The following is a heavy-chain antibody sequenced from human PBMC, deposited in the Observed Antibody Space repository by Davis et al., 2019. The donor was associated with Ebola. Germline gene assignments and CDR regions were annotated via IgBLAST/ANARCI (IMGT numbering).Heavy chain of an antibody. Sequence: SETLSLTCSVSGGSVNNGYYYWTWIRQPPGKGLEWIGYISHTGSTNYSPSLKSRVTISVDTSKNQFSLKLSSVTAADTAVYYCARARRTAMVTLDYGMDVWGQGTTVTVSS. V-gene: IGHV4-61*01. D-gene: IGHD5-18*01. CDR3: ARARRTAMVTLDYGMDV. CDR2: ISHTGST. CDR1: GGSVNNGYYY. J-gene: IGHJ6*02.